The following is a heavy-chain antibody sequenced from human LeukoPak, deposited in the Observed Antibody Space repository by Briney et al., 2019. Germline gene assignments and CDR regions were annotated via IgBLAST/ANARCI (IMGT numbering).Heavy chain of an antibody. D-gene: IGHD4-17*01. CDR1: GYSISSGYY. CDR3: AREYYGDYVDSGGWFDP. V-gene: IGHV4-38-2*02. J-gene: IGHJ5*02. Sequence: SETLSLTCTVSGYSISSGYYWGWIRQPPGKGLEWIGSIYHSGSTYYNPSLKSRVTISVDTSKNQFSLKLSSVTAADTAVYYCAREYYGDYVDSGGWFDPWGQGTLVTVSS. CDR2: IYHSGST.